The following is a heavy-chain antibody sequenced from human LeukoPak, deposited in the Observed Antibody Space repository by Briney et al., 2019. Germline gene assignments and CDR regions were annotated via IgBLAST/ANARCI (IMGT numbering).Heavy chain of an antibody. Sequence: ASVKVSCKASGYTFAGYYMHWVRQAPGQGLEGMGWINPNSGGTNYAQKFQGRVTMTRDTSIRTAYMELSRLRSDDTAVYYCARDLGDFWSGYYYFDYWGQGTLVTVSS. D-gene: IGHD3-3*01. CDR3: ARDLGDFWSGYYYFDY. V-gene: IGHV1-2*02. CDR2: INPNSGGT. J-gene: IGHJ4*02. CDR1: GYTFAGYY.